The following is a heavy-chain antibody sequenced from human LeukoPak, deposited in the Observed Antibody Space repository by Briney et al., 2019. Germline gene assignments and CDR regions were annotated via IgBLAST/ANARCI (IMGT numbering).Heavy chain of an antibody. CDR1: GGTFSSYA. D-gene: IGHD3-3*01. J-gene: IGHJ4*02. CDR3: ASDWKKGVVIVDHGY. Sequence: SVKVSCKASGGTFSSYAISWVRQAPGQGPEWMGGIIPIFGTANYAQKFQGRVTITADESTSTAYMELSSLRSEDTAVYYCASDWKKGVVIVDHGYWGQGTLVTVSS. V-gene: IGHV1-69*13. CDR2: IIPIFGTA.